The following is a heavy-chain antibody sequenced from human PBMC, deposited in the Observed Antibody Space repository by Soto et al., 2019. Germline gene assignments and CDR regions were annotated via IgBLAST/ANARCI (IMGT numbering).Heavy chain of an antibody. V-gene: IGHV1-3*01. CDR2: INAGNGNT. CDR1: GYTFANYA. J-gene: IGHJ6*02. D-gene: IGHD3-16*01. CDR3: ARDISGWGLTNGHFGVDV. Sequence: QVRLVQSGTEVKKPGASVMVSCKATGYTFANYAIHWVRQAPGQDFEWMGWINAGNGNTRNSQKFQGRVTFTRDTYATTAHMEVGSLRVEDTALYYCARDISGWGLTNGHFGVDVWGQGTTVIVSS.